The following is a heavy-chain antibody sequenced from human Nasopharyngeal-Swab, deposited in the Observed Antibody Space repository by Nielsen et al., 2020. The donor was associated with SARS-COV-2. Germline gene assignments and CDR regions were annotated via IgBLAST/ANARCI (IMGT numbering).Heavy chain of an antibody. V-gene: IGHV3-74*01. D-gene: IGHD2-2*01. CDR3: ARVSCSSTSCYHYFDY. J-gene: IGHJ4*02. Sequence: GGSLRLSCAASGFTFSSYWMHWVRQAPGKGLMWVSRINSDGSSTSYADSVKGRFTISRDNAKNTLYLQMNSLRAEDTAVYYCARVSCSSTSCYHYFDYWGQGTLVTVSS. CDR2: INSDGSST. CDR1: GFTFSSYW.